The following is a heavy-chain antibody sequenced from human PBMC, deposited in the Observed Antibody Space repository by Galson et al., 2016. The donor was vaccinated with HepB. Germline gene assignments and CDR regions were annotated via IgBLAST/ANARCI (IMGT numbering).Heavy chain of an antibody. Sequence: SVKVSCKASGYTFTGYYMHWVRQAPGQGLEWTGWINPASGVTSYAQKFQGRVTMTRDTSISTVYMELSRLKSDDTAIYYCARDRYSGSYYVGAFDIWGQGTMVTVS. J-gene: IGHJ3*02. V-gene: IGHV1-2*02. D-gene: IGHD1-26*01. CDR2: INPASGVT. CDR3: ARDRYSGSYYVGAFDI. CDR1: GYTFTGYY.